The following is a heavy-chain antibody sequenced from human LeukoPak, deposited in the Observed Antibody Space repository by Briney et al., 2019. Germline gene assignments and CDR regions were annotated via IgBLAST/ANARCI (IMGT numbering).Heavy chain of an antibody. J-gene: IGHJ5*02. CDR3: ARGKPGTYYDFWSGYPHNWFDP. V-gene: IGHV4-39*07. CDR2: IYYSGNT. CDR1: GGSITSNNYY. Sequence: SETLSLTCTVSGGSITSNNYYWGWVRQPPGKGLEWIGSIYYSGNTNYNPSLKSRVTISVDTSKNQFSLKLSSVTAADTAVYYCARGKPGTYYDFWSGYPHNWFDPWGQGTLVTVSS. D-gene: IGHD3-3*01.